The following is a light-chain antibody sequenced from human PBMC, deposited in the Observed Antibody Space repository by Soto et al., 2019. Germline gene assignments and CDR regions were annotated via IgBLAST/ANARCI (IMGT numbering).Light chain of an antibody. Sequence: DIQMTQSPSSVSASIGDTVAISCRASQSIYQWLVWYXQXXXXXPXXXIXAPXXXXIGVPSRFSGSGSGTDFTLTISSLQPEDFATYHCQHLHTYPYTFGQGTRLEIK. V-gene: IGKV1-12*01. CDR3: QHLHTYPYT. J-gene: IGKJ5*01. CDR1: QSIYQW. CDR2: APX.